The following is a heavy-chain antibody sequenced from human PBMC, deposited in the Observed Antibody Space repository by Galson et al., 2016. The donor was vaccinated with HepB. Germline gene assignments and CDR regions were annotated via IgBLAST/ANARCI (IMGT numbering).Heavy chain of an antibody. CDR3: ASRRGFDP. V-gene: IGHV3-48*02. J-gene: IGHJ5*02. CDR1: GFTFSSYS. CDR2: ISSSSSTM. Sequence: SLRLSCAASGFTFSSYSMNWVRQAPGKGLEWGSYISSSSSTMYYADSVKGRFTISRDNAKNPLYLQMNSLRDEDTAVYYCASRRGFDPWGQGTLVTVSS.